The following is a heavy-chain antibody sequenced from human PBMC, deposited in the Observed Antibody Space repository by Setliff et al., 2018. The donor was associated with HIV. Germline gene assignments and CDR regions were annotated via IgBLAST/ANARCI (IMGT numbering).Heavy chain of an antibody. J-gene: IGHJ4*02. Sequence: PSETLSLTCAVYGGSFSGYYWSWIRQPPGKGLEWIGEINHSGSTNYNPSLKSRVTISVGTSKNQFSLKLTSVTAADTAIYYCARGLDVWGTYRYRNYFDYWGQGTLVTVS. CDR3: ARGLDVWGTYRYRNYFDY. D-gene: IGHD3-16*02. CDR2: INHSGST. V-gene: IGHV4-34*01. CDR1: GGSFSGYY.